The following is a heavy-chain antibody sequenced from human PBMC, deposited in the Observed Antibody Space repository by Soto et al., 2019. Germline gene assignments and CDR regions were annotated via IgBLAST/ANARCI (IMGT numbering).Heavy chain of an antibody. V-gene: IGHV4-59*12. J-gene: IGHJ5*02. Sequence: PSETLSLTCTVSGGSISSYYWSWIRQPPGKGLEWIGYIYYSGSTSYNPSLKSRVTISVDTTKNQFSLKLSSVTAADTAVYYCPREPRAWGQGTLVTVSS. CDR1: GGSISSYY. CDR3: PREPRA. CDR2: IYYSGST.